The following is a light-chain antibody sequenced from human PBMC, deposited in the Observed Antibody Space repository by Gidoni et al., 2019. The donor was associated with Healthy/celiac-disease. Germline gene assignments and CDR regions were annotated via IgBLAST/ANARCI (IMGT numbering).Light chain of an antibody. CDR3: QQRSNWPWT. CDR2: DAS. CDR1: QSVSSY. J-gene: IGKJ1*01. V-gene: IGKV3-11*01. Sequence: EIVLTQSPATLSLSPGESATLSCRASQSVSSYLAWYQQKPGQAPRLLIYDASNRATGIPARFSGSGSGTGFTLTISSLEPEDFAVYYCQQRSNWPWTFXQXTKVEIK.